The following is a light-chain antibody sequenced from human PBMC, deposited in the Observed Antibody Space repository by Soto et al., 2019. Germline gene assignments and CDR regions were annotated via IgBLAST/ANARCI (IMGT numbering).Light chain of an antibody. CDR1: SSDVGGYNY. J-gene: IGLJ1*01. CDR2: EVS. CDR3: SSYAGSNNNYV. V-gene: IGLV2-8*01. Sequence: SVLTQPPSASESPGQSVTISCTGNSSDVGGYNYVSWYQQHPGKAPKLMIYEVSKRPSGVPDRFSGSKSGNTASLTVSGLQAEDEADYYCSSYAGSNNNYVFGTGTKVTVL.